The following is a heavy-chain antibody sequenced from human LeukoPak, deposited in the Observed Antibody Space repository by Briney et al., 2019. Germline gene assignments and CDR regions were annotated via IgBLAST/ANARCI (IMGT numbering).Heavy chain of an antibody. V-gene: IGHV4-39*01. D-gene: IGHD1-7*01. CDR2: IYYSGST. CDR1: GGSISSSSYY. Sequence: SETLSLTCTVSGGSISSSSYYWGWIRQPPGKGLEWIGSIYYSGSTYYNPSLKSRVTISVDTSKNQFSLKLCSVTAADTAVYYCARSHSNWNYLGSFDYWGQGTLVTVSS. CDR3: ARSHSNWNYLGSFDY. J-gene: IGHJ4*02.